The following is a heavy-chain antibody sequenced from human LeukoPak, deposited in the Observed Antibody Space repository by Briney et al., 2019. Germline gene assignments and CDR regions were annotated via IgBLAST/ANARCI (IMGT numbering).Heavy chain of an antibody. J-gene: IGHJ4*02. CDR2: ISSSSSYI. V-gene: IGHV3-21*01. Sequence: GGSLRLSCAASGFTFSSYSMNWVRQAPGKGLEWVSSISSSSSYIYYADSVKGRFTISRDNAKNSLYLQVNSLRAEDTAVYYCARAVAAAGTGDYWGQGTLVTVSS. CDR1: GFTFSSYS. CDR3: ARAVAAAGTGDY. D-gene: IGHD6-13*01.